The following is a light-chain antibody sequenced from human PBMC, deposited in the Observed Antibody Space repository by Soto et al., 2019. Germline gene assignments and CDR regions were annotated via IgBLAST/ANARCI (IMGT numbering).Light chain of an antibody. CDR3: HERYNWPRVT. V-gene: IGKV3-11*01. CDR2: DVS. CDR1: QSVSNS. J-gene: IGKJ5*01. Sequence: ELGLTQTAATLSLSPGERITLSCRTSQSVSNSFAWYQQKPGQTPRLLIYDVSSRATGIPARFSGSGSGTDFALTITSLKPEDFAVYFCHERYNWPRVTFGHGTRLEI.